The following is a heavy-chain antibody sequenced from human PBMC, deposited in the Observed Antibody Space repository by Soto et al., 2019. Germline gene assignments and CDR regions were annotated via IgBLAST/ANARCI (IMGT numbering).Heavy chain of an antibody. CDR1: GFSFSTYE. D-gene: IGHD1-26*01. CDR2: ISKSGIDI. CDR3: APRKYGSFNIGAFDI. V-gene: IGHV3-48*03. J-gene: IGHJ3*02. Sequence: GGSLRLSCAASGFSFSTYEMNWVRQAPGKGLEWVSYISKSGIDIYYADSVKGRFTISRDNANNSLYLQMTSLRAEDTAVYYCAPRKYGSFNIGAFDIWGQGTMVTVSS.